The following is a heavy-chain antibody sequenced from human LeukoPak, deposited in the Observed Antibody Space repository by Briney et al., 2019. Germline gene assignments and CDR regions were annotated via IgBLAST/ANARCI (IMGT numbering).Heavy chain of an antibody. CDR3: AKEESGAITNWFDP. CDR2: IFRGRCT. Sequence: IFRGRCTSYPDSVKGPFTISRDKSKTTLYLQMNSLRAEDTAVYYCAKEESGAITNWFDPWGQGTLVTVSS. D-gene: IGHD4/OR15-4a*01. V-gene: IGHV3-53*01. J-gene: IGHJ5*02.